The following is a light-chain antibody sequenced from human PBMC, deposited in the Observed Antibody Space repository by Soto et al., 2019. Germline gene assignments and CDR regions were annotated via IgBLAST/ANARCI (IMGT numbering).Light chain of an antibody. CDR1: SSNIGAGYD. Sequence: QSVLTQRPSVSGAPGQRVTISCTGSSSNIGAGYDVHWYQQLPGTAPKLLIFGNGNRPSGVPDRFSGSKSDTSASLAITGIQAEDEADYYCQTYDSSMSGLFVLGTGTKVTVL. V-gene: IGLV1-40*01. J-gene: IGLJ1*01. CDR2: GNG. CDR3: QTYDSSMSGLFV.